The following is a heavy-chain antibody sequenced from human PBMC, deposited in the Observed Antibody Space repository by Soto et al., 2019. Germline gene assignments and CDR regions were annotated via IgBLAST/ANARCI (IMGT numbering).Heavy chain of an antibody. CDR1: GGSISNINYH. CDR3: ARVFPSYCGGDCSYFDS. D-gene: IGHD2-21*02. J-gene: IGHJ4*02. V-gene: IGHV4-39*07. Sequence: SETLSLTCSVSGGSISNINYHWGWIRQPPGKGLEWIGSIYYSGNTYYNPSLRSRITISVDTSKNQFSLDLSSVTAADTAVYYCARVFPSYCGGDCSYFDSWGQGTLVTVSS. CDR2: IYYSGNT.